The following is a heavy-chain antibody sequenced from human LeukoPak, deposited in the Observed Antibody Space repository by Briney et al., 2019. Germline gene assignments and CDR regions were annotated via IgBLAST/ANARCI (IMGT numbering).Heavy chain of an antibody. CDR2: IYYSGST. D-gene: IGHD2-2*01. V-gene: IGHV4-39*01. CDR1: GGSISSSSYH. Sequence: PSETLSLTCTVSGGSISSSSYHWGWIRQPPGKGLEWIGSIYYSGSTYYNPSLKSRVTISVDTSKNQFSLKLSSVTAADTAVYYCASDYCSSTSCYPFDYWGQGTLVTVSS. J-gene: IGHJ4*02. CDR3: ASDYCSSTSCYPFDY.